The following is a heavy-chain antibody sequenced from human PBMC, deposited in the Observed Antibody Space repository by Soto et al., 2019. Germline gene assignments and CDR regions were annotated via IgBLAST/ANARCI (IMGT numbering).Heavy chain of an antibody. J-gene: IGHJ4*02. D-gene: IGHD6-19*01. V-gene: IGHV3-66*01. Sequence: EVQLVESGGGLVQPGEPLRLSCAASGFTVSSKYMSWVRQAPGKGLERVSIIYMRGSTFYADSVKGRFTISRDTSKNTLYLQTDHRTVQDPPMYYCATDSLPGTRSWAGQWGQRTLVTVSS. CDR1: GFTVSSKY. CDR3: ATDSLPGTRSWAGQ. CDR2: IYMRGST.